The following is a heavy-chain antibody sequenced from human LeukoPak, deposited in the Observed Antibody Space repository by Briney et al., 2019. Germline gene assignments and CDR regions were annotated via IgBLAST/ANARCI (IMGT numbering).Heavy chain of an antibody. Sequence: ASVKVSFKASGGTFSSYAISWVRQAPGQGLEWMGGIIPIFCTANYAQKFHGRVTITADESTSTAYMELSSLRSEDTAAYYCARVAHKTLGCYYYSMGVWGKGTTVTVSS. D-gene: IGHD3-16*01. CDR3: ARVAHKTLGCYYYSMGV. CDR1: GGTFSSYA. J-gene: IGHJ6*03. V-gene: IGHV1-69*13. CDR2: IIPIFCTA.